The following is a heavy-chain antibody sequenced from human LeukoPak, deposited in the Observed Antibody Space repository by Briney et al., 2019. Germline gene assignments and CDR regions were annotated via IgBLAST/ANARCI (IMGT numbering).Heavy chain of an antibody. CDR1: GGSFSGYY. CDR3: ASIAVAGTLGY. Sequence: SETLSLTCAVYGGSFSGYYWSWIRQPPGKGLEWIGEINHSGSTNYNPSLKSRVTISVDTSKNQFSPKLSSVTAADTAVYYCASIAVAGTLGYWGQGTLVTVSS. J-gene: IGHJ4*02. CDR2: INHSGST. D-gene: IGHD6-19*01. V-gene: IGHV4-34*01.